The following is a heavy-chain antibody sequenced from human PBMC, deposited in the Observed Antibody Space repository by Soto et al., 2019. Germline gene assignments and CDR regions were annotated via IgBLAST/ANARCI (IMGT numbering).Heavy chain of an antibody. V-gene: IGHV1-46*01. D-gene: IGHD6-19*01. J-gene: IGHJ4*02. CDR2: INPSGGST. Sequence: ASVKVSCKASGYTFTIYYMHWVRQAPGQGLEWMGIINPSGGSTSYAQKFQGRVTMTKNTLYLQMNSLRAEDTAVYYCARESQQWLTTYDYWGQGTLVTVSS. CDR3: ARESQQWLTTYDY. CDR1: GYTFTIYY.